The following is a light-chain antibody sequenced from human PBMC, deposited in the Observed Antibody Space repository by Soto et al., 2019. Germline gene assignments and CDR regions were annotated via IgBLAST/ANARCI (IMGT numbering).Light chain of an antibody. J-gene: IGLJ2*01. CDR1: DSNIGAGYS. Sequence: QSVLTQPPSVSGAPGQRVTFSCTGSDSNIGAGYSVNWYQQIPGRAPKLLVYVNTNRPSGVPDRFSGSTSGTIASLAITGLQAEDDADYFCQSYDIRLNGLIFGLGTKLTVL. V-gene: IGLV1-40*01. CDR2: VNT. CDR3: QSYDIRLNGLI.